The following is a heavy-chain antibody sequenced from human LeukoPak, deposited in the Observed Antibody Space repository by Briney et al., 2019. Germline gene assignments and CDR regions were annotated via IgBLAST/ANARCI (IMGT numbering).Heavy chain of an antibody. V-gene: IGHV4-59*01. CDR3: ARSTCGGDCYNNPYHFDY. D-gene: IGHD2-21*02. Sequence: SETLSLTCTVSGGSISHYYWSWIRQPPGKGLEWIGYSSYSGSTKYNPSLKSRVNMSVDTSTSQFSLKLTSVTAAETAVYYCARSTCGGDCYNNPYHFDYWGQGTLVTVSS. CDR2: SSYSGST. J-gene: IGHJ4*02. CDR1: GGSISHYY.